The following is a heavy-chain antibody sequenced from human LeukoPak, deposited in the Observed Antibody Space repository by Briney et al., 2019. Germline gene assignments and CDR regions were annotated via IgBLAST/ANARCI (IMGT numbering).Heavy chain of an antibody. CDR2: ISSNGGST. D-gene: IGHD3-22*01. CDR1: GFTFSSYA. V-gene: IGHV3-64*01. J-gene: IGHJ6*03. CDR3: ARAINYYDSSGYYYSYYYYYYMDV. Sequence: PGGSLRLSCAASGFTFSSYAMHWVRQAPGKGLEYVSAISSNGGSTYYANSVKGRFTISRDNSKNTLYLQMGSLRAEDMAVYYCARAINYYDSSGYYYSYYYYYYMDVWGKGTTVTVSS.